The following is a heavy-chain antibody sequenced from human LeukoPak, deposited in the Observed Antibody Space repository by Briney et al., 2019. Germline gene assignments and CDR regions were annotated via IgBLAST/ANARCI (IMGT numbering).Heavy chain of an antibody. CDR1: GGSISSGDYY. CDR3: AREGSEEAAGSLGYYYYYMDV. D-gene: IGHD6-13*01. J-gene: IGHJ6*03. CDR2: IYYSGST. V-gene: IGHV4-30-4*08. Sequence: TASETLSLTCTVSGGSISSGDYYWSWIRQPPGKGLEWIGYIYYSGSTYYNPSLKSRVTISVDTSKKQFSLKLSSVTAADTAVYYCAREGSEEAAGSLGYYYYYMDVWGKGTTVTVSS.